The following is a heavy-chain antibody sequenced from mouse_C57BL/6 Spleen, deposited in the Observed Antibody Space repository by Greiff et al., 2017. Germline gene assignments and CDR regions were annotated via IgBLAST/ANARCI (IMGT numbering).Heavy chain of an antibody. J-gene: IGHJ2*01. CDR2: IYPGDGDT. D-gene: IGHD2-4*01. CDR1: GYAFSSSW. Sequence: VKLMESGPELVKPGASVKISCKASGYAFSSSWMNWVKQRPGKGLEWIGRIYPGDGDTNYNGKFKGKATLTADKSSSTAYMQLSSLTSEDSAVYFCASLYYDYDDDYWGQGTTLTVSS. CDR3: ASLYYDYDDDY. V-gene: IGHV1-82*01.